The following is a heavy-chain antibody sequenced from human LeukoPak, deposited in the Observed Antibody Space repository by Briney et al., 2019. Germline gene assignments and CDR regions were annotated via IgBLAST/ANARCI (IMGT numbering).Heavy chain of an antibody. J-gene: IGHJ4*02. V-gene: IGHV1-2*02. CDR1: GYTFTGYY. CDR2: INPNSGGT. CDR3: AREAATGTAFDFDY. D-gene: IGHD6-13*01. Sequence: ASVKVSCKASGYTFTGYYMHWVRQAPGQGLEWMGWINPNSGGTNYAQKFQGRVTMTRDTSISTAYMELSRLRSDDTAVYYCAREAATGTAFDFDYWGQGTLVTVSS.